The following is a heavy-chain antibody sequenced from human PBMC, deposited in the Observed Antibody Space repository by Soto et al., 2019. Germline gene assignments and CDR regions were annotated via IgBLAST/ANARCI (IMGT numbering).Heavy chain of an antibody. CDR1: GYTFTGYY. D-gene: IGHD2-2*02. CDR3: ARVFCSSTSCYTKDYYGMDV. J-gene: IGHJ6*02. V-gene: IGHV1-2*04. CDR2: INPNSGGT. Sequence: ASVKVSCKASGYTFTGYYMHWVRQAPGQGLVWMGWINPNSGGTNYAQKFQGWVTMTRDTSISTAYMELSRLRSDDTAVYYCARVFCSSTSCYTKDYYGMDVWGQGTTVTVSS.